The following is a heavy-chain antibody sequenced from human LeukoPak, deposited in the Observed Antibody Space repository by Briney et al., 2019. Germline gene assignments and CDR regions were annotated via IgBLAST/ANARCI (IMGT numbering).Heavy chain of an antibody. CDR3: ARDRYGSGSYWRGPFDY. Sequence: ASVKVSCKASGYTFTGYYMHWVRQAPGQGLEWMGWINPNSGGTNYAQKFQGRVAMTRDTSISTAYMELSRLRSDDTAVYYCARDRYGSGSYWRGPFDYWGQGTLVTVSS. CDR2: INPNSGGT. D-gene: IGHD3-10*01. CDR1: GYTFTGYY. V-gene: IGHV1-2*02. J-gene: IGHJ4*02.